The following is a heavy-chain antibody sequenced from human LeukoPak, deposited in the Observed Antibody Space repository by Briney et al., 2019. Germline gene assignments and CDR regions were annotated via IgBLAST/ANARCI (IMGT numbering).Heavy chain of an antibody. CDR3: ARAPDDAFDI. V-gene: IGHV4-59*01. Sequence: SETLSLTCTVSGGSISSYYWSWIRQPPGKGLEWIGYIYYSGSTNYNPSLKGRVTISVDTSKNQFSLKLSSVTAADTAVYYCARAPDDAFDIWGQGTMVTVSS. D-gene: IGHD1-14*01. CDR1: GGSISSYY. J-gene: IGHJ3*02. CDR2: IYYSGST.